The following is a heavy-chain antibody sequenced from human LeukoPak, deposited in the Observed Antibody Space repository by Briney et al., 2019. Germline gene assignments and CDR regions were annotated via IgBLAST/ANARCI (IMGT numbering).Heavy chain of an antibody. CDR2: IYYSVNT. CDR1: GGSLTSLY. J-gene: IGHJ4*02. CDR3: PGRVVPPYDY. V-gene: IGHV4-59*11. Sequence: SQTLSLTCTLSGGSLTSLYCSCIRHPPRNGLEWIGYIYYSVNTNYNPSLKTQFPISLDASKNQLSLNLRSLTPADTPLYYVPGRVVPPYDYWGQGTLVTVSS. D-gene: IGHD3-3*01.